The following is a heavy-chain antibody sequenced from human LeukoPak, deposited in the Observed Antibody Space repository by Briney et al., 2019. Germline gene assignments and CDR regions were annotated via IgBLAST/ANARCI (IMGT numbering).Heavy chain of an antibody. Sequence: GASVKVSCKASGYTFTGYYMHWVRQAPGQGLEWMGWINPNSGGTNYAQKFQGRVTMTRDTSISTAYMELSRLRSDDTAVYYCARDVRDIVVVPAAINPYYYGMDVWGQGTTVTVSS. CDR2: INPNSGGT. CDR1: GYTFTGYY. V-gene: IGHV1-2*02. CDR3: ARDVRDIVVVPAAINPYYYGMDV. J-gene: IGHJ6*02. D-gene: IGHD2-2*02.